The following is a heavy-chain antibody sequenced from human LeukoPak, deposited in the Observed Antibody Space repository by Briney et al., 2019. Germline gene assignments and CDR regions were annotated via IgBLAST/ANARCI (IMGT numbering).Heavy chain of an antibody. J-gene: IGHJ3*02. D-gene: IGHD3-22*01. CDR1: GGSISSGGYY. CDR3: ARDSFLYYYDSSGWGAFDI. CDR2: IYYSGST. Sequence: PSETLSLTCTVPGGSISSGGYYWSWIRQHPGKGLEWIGYIYYSGSTYYNPSLKSRVTISVDTSKNQFSLKLSSVTAADTAVYYCARDSFLYYYDSSGWGAFDIWGQGTMVTVSS. V-gene: IGHV4-31*03.